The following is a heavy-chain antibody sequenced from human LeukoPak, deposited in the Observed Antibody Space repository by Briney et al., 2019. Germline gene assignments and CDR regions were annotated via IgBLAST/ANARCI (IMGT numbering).Heavy chain of an antibody. Sequence: SGTLSLTCAVSGGSISSSNWWSWVRQPPGKGLEWIGEIYHSGSTNYNPSLKSRVTISVDKSENQFSLKLSSVTAADTAVYYCARVPSSSWYAAYYYYGMDVWGQGTTVTVSS. J-gene: IGHJ6*02. V-gene: IGHV4-4*02. CDR1: GGSISSSNW. CDR2: IYHSGST. D-gene: IGHD6-13*01. CDR3: ARVPSSSWYAAYYYYGMDV.